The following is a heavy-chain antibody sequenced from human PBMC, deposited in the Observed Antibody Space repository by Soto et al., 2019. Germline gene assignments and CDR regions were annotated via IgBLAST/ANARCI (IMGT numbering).Heavy chain of an antibody. Sequence: QVQLVQSGAEEKKPGASVKVSCKASGYTFTSYVMHWVRQAPGQRLEWMGWINAGNGNTKYSQKFQGRVTITRDTSASTAYMELSSLRSEDTAVYYCARSSGWYVWFDPWGQGTLVTVSS. CDR2: INAGNGNT. J-gene: IGHJ5*02. D-gene: IGHD6-13*01. CDR3: ARSSGWYVWFDP. CDR1: GYTFTSYV. V-gene: IGHV1-3*05.